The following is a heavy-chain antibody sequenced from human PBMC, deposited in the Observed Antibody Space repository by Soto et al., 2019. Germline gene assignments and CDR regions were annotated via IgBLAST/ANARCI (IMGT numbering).Heavy chain of an antibody. Sequence: QVQLQESGPGLVKPSETLSLTCTVSGAPITTTKWWPWVRLPPGEGLEWIGELSRGDERSSNPSLEGRFTMSLDKSNNHFSLKLTSVTAADTAIYYCATQTISYTWGVWGRGTSVTVSS. J-gene: IGHJ6*02. CDR3: ATQTISYTWGV. V-gene: IGHV4-4*02. CDR2: LSRGDER. D-gene: IGHD3-16*01. CDR1: GAPITTTKW.